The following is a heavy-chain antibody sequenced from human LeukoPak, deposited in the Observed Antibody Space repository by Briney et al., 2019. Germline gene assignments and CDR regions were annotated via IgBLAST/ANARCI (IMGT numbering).Heavy chain of an antibody. CDR2: IYYSGST. CDR1: GGSISSYY. J-gene: IGHJ4*02. Sequence: PSGTLSLTCTVSGGSISSYYWSWIRQPPGKGLERIGYIYYSGSTNYNPSLKSRVTISVDTSKNQFSLKLNPVTAADTAMYYCAKSGGYGLIDYWGQGTLVTVSS. CDR3: AKSGGYGLIDY. D-gene: IGHD1-26*01. V-gene: IGHV4-59*08.